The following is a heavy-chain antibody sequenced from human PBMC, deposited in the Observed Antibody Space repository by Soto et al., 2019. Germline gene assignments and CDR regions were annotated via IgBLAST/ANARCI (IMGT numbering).Heavy chain of an antibody. Sequence: SATLSLTCTVPGASISRYYWSWVREPPGKGLEWIGYFYYSGSTNYNPSLKSRVSMSVDTSKKQFSLKLSSVTAADTAVYYCAYGGSAEGYFDSWGQGALVTVSS. CDR3: AYGGSAEGYFDS. J-gene: IGHJ4*02. D-gene: IGHD1-26*01. CDR1: GASISRYY. V-gene: IGHV4-59*01. CDR2: FYYSGST.